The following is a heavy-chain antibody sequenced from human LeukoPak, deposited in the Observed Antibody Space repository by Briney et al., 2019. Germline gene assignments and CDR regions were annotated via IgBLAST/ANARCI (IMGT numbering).Heavy chain of an antibody. Sequence: GGSLRLSCAASGFTFSSYSMNWVRQAPGKGLEWVSSIRSTSSYIYYADSMKGRFTISRDNAKNSLYLQMNSLRAEDAAVYYCARDRDKDYYYMDVWGKGTTVTVSS. CDR2: IRSTSSYI. CDR3: ARDRDKDYYYMDV. D-gene: IGHD5-24*01. CDR1: GFTFSSYS. V-gene: IGHV3-21*01. J-gene: IGHJ6*03.